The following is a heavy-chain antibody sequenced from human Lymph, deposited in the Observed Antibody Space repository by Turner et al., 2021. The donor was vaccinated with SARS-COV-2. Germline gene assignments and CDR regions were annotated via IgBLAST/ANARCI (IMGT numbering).Heavy chain of an antibody. CDR3: AKGLLPYYYYGMDV. CDR1: GFTFSDYY. J-gene: IGHJ6*02. Sequence: QVQLVQSRGGLAKPGGSLSPSCSASGFTFSDYYMSWIRQAPGEGLEWVSYISSSSTYTKYAGSVKGRFAISRDNAKNAMYVQMNSLRAEDTAVYYCAKGLLPYYYYGMDVWGQGTTVTVSS. CDR2: ISSSSTYT. V-gene: IGHV3-11*06. D-gene: IGHD3-22*01.